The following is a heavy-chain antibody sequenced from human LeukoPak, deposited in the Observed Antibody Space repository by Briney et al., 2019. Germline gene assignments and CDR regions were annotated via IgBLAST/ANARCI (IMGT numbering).Heavy chain of an antibody. J-gene: IGHJ5*02. D-gene: IGHD3-3*01. CDR3: AREGAWDYDFWSGFASSNWFDP. CDR1: GFTFSSYA. Sequence: GGSLRLSCAASGFTFSSYAMHWVRQAPGKGLEYVSAISSNGGITYYANSVEGRFTISRDNSKNTLYLQMNSLRAEDTAVYYCAREGAWDYDFWSGFASSNWFDPWGQGTLVTVSS. V-gene: IGHV3-64*01. CDR2: ISSNGGIT.